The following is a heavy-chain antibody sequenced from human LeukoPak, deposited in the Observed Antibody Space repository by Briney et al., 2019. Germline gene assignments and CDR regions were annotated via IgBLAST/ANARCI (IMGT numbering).Heavy chain of an antibody. CDR2: INSDGSST. J-gene: IGHJ4*02. CDR1: GFTFSSYW. D-gene: IGHD5-12*01. CDR3: ARVRLSPTETQWLRINDY. Sequence: PGGSLRLSCAASGFTFSSYWMHWVRQAPGKGLVWVSRINSDGSSTTYADSVKGRFTISRDNAKNTLYLQMNGLITEDTAVYYCARVRLSPTETQWLRINDYWGQGTLVTVSS. V-gene: IGHV3-74*01.